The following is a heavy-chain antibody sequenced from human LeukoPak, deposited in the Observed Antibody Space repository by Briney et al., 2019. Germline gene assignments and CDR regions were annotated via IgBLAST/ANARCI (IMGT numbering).Heavy chain of an antibody. D-gene: IGHD3-22*01. CDR3: ARARDLYDSSGYSFDY. CDR2: ISGSGGST. CDR1: GFPFSRFS. Sequence: GGSLRFSCAASGFPFSRFSMKWVRQAPGKGLEWVSAISGSGGSTYYADSVKGRFTISRDNAKNTVYLQMKSLRAEDTAVYYCARARDLYDSSGYSFDYWGQGTLVTVSS. V-gene: IGHV3-21*01. J-gene: IGHJ4*02.